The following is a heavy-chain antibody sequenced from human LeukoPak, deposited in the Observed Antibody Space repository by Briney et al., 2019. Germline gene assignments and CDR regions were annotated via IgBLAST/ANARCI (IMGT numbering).Heavy chain of an antibody. V-gene: IGHV3-74*01. CDR3: ARGVGGNDDY. D-gene: IGHD4-23*01. J-gene: IGHJ4*02. CDR1: GFTFSSYW. Sequence: QPGGPLRLSCAASGFTFSSYWMHWVRQAPGKGLVWVSRINSGASTTSYADSVKGRFTISRDNAKNTLYLQMNSLRAEDTAVYYCARGVGGNDDYWGQGTLVTVSS. CDR2: INSGASTT.